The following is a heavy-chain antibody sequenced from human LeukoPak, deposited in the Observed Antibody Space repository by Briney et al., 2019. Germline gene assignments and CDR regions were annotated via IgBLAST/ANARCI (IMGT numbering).Heavy chain of an antibody. Sequence: GGSLRLSCAASGFTFDDYAMHWVRQAPGKGLEWVSLVSGSGSSTYYADSVKGRFTISRDNAKNSLYLQMNSLRAEDTAVYYCARGAAGYSGYDLVTYYFDYWGQGTLVTVSS. CDR1: GFTFDDYA. D-gene: IGHD5-12*01. V-gene: IGHV3-21*01. J-gene: IGHJ4*02. CDR2: VSGSGSST. CDR3: ARGAAGYSGYDLVTYYFDY.